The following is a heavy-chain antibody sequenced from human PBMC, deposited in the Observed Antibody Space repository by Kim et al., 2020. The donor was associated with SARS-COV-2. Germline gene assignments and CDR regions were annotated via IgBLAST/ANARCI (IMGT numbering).Heavy chain of an antibody. CDR3: ARQGDDSRGGLSFFDY. CDR2: VNHIESA. D-gene: IGHD3-22*01. V-gene: IGHV4-59*08. CDR1: GGSISSRY. Sequence: SETLSLTCTVSGGSISSRYWSWVRQPPGQGLECVGYVNHIESANYNPYLTLRGPITIDVSKNQFSLKLRSGTAADTAAADCARQGDDSRGGLSFFDYWG. J-gene: IGHJ4*01.